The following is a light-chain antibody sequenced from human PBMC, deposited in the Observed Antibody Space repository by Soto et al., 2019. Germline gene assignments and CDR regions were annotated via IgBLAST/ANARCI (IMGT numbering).Light chain of an antibody. CDR1: QVISNY. Sequence: DIQMTQSPSSLSASVGDRVTITCRASQVISNYLAWYQQKPGKVPKLLIYAASTLQSGVPSRFSGSGSGTDFTLTISGLQPEDVATYYCQKYDSVPWTFGHGTKVEIK. CDR2: AAS. CDR3: QKYDSVPWT. J-gene: IGKJ1*01. V-gene: IGKV1-27*01.